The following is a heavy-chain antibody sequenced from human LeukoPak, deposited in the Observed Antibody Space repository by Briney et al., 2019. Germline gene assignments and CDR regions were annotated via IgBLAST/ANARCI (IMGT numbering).Heavy chain of an antibody. J-gene: IGHJ6*04. CDR3: ARPITMVRGVPLDV. CDR1: GGSISSSSYY. V-gene: IGHV4-39*07. CDR2: IYYTGST. D-gene: IGHD3-10*01. Sequence: PSETLSLTCTVSGGSISSSSYYWGWIRQPPGKGLEWIGSIYYTGSTYHNPSLKSRVTISVDTSKNKFSLKLSSVTAADTALYYCARPITMVRGVPLDVWGKGTTVTISS.